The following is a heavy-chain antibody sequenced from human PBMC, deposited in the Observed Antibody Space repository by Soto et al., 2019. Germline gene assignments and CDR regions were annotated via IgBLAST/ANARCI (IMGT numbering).Heavy chain of an antibody. Sequence: PGESLKISCKGSGYIFTSYWIGCVLQGPGEGLGWMGRIDPSDSYTNYSPSFQGHVTISADKSISTAYLQWSSLKASDTAMYYCASYYDSSGTDRGYFDYWGQGTLVTVSS. CDR1: GYIFTSYW. J-gene: IGHJ4*02. CDR3: ASYYDSSGTDRGYFDY. CDR2: IDPSDSYT. D-gene: IGHD3-22*01. V-gene: IGHV5-10-1*01.